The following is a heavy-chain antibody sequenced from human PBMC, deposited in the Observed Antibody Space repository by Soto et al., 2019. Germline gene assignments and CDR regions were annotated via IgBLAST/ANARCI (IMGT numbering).Heavy chain of an antibody. D-gene: IGHD3-16*01. V-gene: IGHV3-33*01. CDR3: ARELLFGALDY. CDR2: IWYDGSNK. Sequence: GGSLRLSCAASGFTFSSYGMHWVRQAPDKGLEWVAVIWYDGSNKYYADSVKGRFTISRDNSKNTLYLQMNSLRAEDTAVYYCARELLFGALDYWGQGTLVTVSS. J-gene: IGHJ4*02. CDR1: GFTFSSYG.